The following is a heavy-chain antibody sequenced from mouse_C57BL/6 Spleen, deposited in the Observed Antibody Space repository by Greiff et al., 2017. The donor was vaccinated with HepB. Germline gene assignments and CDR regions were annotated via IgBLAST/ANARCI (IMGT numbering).Heavy chain of an antibody. CDR1: GYTFTSYW. Sequence: QVQLQQPGAELVMPGASVKLSCKASGYTFTSYWMHWVKQRPGQGLEWIGEIDPSDSYTNYNQKFKGKSTLTVDKSSSTAYMQLSSLTSEDSAVYYWARSTMVTTGVDYWGQGTTLTVSS. V-gene: IGHV1-69*01. J-gene: IGHJ2*01. CDR3: ARSTMVTTGVDY. CDR2: IDPSDSYT. D-gene: IGHD2-2*01.